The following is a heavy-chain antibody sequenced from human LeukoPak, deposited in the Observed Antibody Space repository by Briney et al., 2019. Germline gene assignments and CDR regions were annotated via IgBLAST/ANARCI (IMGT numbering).Heavy chain of an antibody. J-gene: IGHJ3*01. CDR1: GGSISSSSYY. V-gene: IGHV4-39*07. CDR2: IYYSGST. Sequence: SETLSLTCTVSGGSISSSSYYWGWIRQPPGKGLEWIGSIYYSGSTYYNPSLKSRVTISVDTSKNQFSLKLSSVTAADTAVYYCARAFSGNYRDPHDAFDVWGQGTKVTVSS. D-gene: IGHD1-26*01. CDR3: ARAFSGNYRDPHDAFDV.